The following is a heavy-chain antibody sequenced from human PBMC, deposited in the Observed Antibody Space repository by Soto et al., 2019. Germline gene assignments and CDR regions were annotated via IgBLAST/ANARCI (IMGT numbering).Heavy chain of an antibody. CDR2: IYPCASDT. CDR3: MARRDDVVGVLELFHQ. CDR1: GYSLTNSFSSYL. D-gene: IGHD3-10*01. Sequence: PGESLKISCQGFGYSLTNSFSSYLIGWVRQMPGKGLEWMGIIYPCASDTRYNPSFQGQITISADKSTSTAYLQWSSLKASDTAMYYCMARRDDVVGVLELFHQWGQGTLVAVSS. V-gene: IGHV5-51*01. J-gene: IGHJ1*01.